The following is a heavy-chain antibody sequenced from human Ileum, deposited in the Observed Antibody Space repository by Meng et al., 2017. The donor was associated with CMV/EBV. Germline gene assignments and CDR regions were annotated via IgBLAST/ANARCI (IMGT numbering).Heavy chain of an antibody. CDR3: AKGPDNWNDHYFDS. D-gene: IGHD1-20*01. CDR2: IRYDGSHV. CDR1: GFPFSYYW. J-gene: IGHJ4*02. V-gene: IGHV3-7*01. Sequence: GESLKISCTASGFPFSYYWVTWVRQAPGTGLEWVANIRYDGSHVNYVDSVKGRFTGSRDNAKNSVYLQMNNLRVEDTAVYYCAKGPDNWNDHYFDSWGQGTLVTVSS.